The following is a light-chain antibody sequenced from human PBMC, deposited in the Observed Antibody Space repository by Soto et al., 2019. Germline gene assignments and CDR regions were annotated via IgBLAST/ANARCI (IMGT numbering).Light chain of an antibody. J-gene: IGLJ1*01. Sequence: QSALTQPASVSGSPGQSITISCTGTSSDVGGYNYVSWYQQHPGKAPKLMIYDVSSRPSGVSNRFSGSKSGNTASLTISGLQAEDEADYHCSSYTRSSPYVFGTGTKLTVL. V-gene: IGLV2-14*03. CDR2: DVS. CDR3: SSYTRSSPYV. CDR1: SSDVGGYNY.